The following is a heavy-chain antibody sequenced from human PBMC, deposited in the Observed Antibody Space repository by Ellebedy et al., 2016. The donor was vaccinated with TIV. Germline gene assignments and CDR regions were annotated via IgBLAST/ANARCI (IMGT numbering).Heavy chain of an antibody. V-gene: IGHV1-2*02. D-gene: IGHD3-9*01. CDR2: INPNSGGT. Sequence: ASVKVSCKASGYTFTGYYMHWVRQAPGQGLEWMGWINPNSGGTNYAQKFQGRVTITRDPSISPAYMELSRLSSDDTAVYYCARGGTSYYDILTGYSYYGMDVWGQGTTVTVSS. J-gene: IGHJ6*02. CDR3: ARGGTSYYDILTGYSYYGMDV. CDR1: GYTFTGYY.